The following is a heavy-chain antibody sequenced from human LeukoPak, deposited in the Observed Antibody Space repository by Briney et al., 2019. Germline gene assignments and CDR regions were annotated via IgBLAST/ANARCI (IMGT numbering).Heavy chain of an antibody. CDR2: IFYSGST. CDR3: ARTGTYYYDSSGYKDYFDY. Sequence: PSQTLSLTCTASGGSISSYYWSWIRQPPGKGLEWIGYIFYSGSTNYNPSLKSRVTISVDTSKNQFSLKLSSVTAADTAVYYCARTGTYYYDSSGYKDYFDYWGQGTLVTVSS. V-gene: IGHV4-59*01. D-gene: IGHD3-22*01. J-gene: IGHJ4*02. CDR1: GGSISSYY.